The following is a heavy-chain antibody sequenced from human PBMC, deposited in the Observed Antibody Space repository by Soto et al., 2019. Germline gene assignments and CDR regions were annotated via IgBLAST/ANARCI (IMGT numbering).Heavy chain of an antibody. CDR3: ARDESGLTTWFDP. CDR1: GYTFSNYG. D-gene: IGHD1-26*01. V-gene: IGHV1-18*01. CDR2: ISAYHGNT. Sequence: GASVKVSCKASGYTFSNYGISWVRQAPGQGLEWMGWISAYHGNTNYAQKLQGRVTLTTDTSTSTAYMELRSLRSDDTAVYYCARDESGLTTWFDPWGQGTLVTVSS. J-gene: IGHJ5*02.